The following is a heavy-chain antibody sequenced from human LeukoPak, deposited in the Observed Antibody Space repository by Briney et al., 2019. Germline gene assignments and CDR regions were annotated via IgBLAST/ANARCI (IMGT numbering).Heavy chain of an antibody. Sequence: SETLSLTCAVYGGSFSDYYWSWIRQPPGKGLEWIGEINHSGSTNYNPSLKSRVTISVDTSKNQFSLKLSSVTAADTAVYYCRSSTSPHYYYYGMDVWGKGTTVTVSS. CDR1: GGSFSDYY. D-gene: IGHD2-2*01. V-gene: IGHV4-34*01. CDR2: INHSGST. J-gene: IGHJ6*04. CDR3: RSSTSPHYYYYGMDV.